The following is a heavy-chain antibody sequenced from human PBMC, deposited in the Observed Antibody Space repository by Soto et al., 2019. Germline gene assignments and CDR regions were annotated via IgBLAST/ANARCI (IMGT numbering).Heavy chain of an antibody. Sequence: PSETLSLTCSVSGGSISNSDCYWGWIRQPPGKGLEWIGSIHDTGNTYYNPSLKSRVTISVDTSKNQFSLKLDSVTAADTAVYFCERHSIWLLLSDYWGQGSLVTAPQ. CDR2: IHDTGNT. J-gene: IGHJ4*02. CDR3: ERHSIWLLLSDY. D-gene: IGHD3-22*01. CDR1: GGSISNSDCY. V-gene: IGHV4-39*01.